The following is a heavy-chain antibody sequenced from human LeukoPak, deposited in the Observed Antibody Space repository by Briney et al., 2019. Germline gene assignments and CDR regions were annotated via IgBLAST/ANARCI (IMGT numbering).Heavy chain of an antibody. CDR2: INPSSAGT. CDR1: GYDFINYG. D-gene: IGHD6-19*01. CDR3: ARARMGSSASADY. V-gene: IGHV1-46*01. J-gene: IGHJ4*02. Sequence: ASVKVSCKASGYDFINYGISWLRQAPGQGLEWMGIINPSSAGTNYAQKFQGRVTMTRDTSTSTVYMELSSLRSEDTAVYYCARARMGSSASADYWGQGSLVTVSS.